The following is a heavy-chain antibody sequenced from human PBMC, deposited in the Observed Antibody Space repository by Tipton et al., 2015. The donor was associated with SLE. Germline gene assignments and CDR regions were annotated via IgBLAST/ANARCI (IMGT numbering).Heavy chain of an antibody. Sequence: TLSLTCTVSGGSISSYYWSWIRQPPGKGLEWIGYIYYSGSTNYNPSLKSRVTISVDTSKNQFSLKLSSVTAADTAVYYCARATGEYEFGGWYFDLWGLGTLVTVSS. J-gene: IGHJ2*01. D-gene: IGHD3-16*01. CDR2: IYYSGST. CDR1: GGSISSYY. V-gene: IGHV4-59*01. CDR3: ARATGEYEFGGWYFDL.